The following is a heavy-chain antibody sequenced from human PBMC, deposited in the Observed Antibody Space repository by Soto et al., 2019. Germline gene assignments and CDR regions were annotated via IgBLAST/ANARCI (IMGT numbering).Heavy chain of an antibody. Sequence: QVQLVQSGAEVKNPGASVKVSCEASGYTFTLYDINWVRQATGQGLEWMGWMNPNNGNTGYAQKFKGIGTLTRENSKSTAYMELSSLSSEDTAVYYCARAMKDFDGLLGSVWGKGTTVTVSS. J-gene: IGHJ6*04. CDR2: MNPNNGNT. CDR3: ARAMKDFDGLLGSV. D-gene: IGHD3-9*01. V-gene: IGHV1-8*01. CDR1: GYTFTLYD.